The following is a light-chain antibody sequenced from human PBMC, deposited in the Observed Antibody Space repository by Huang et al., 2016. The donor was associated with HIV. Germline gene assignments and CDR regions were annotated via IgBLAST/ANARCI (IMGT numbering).Light chain of an antibody. CDR1: QSVSNY. J-gene: IGKJ3*01. Sequence: EFVLTQSPATLSLSPGERATLSCRASQSVSNYLAWYQQKPGQAPRLLIYDASNRAAGIPARFRGSGSGTDFTLTISSLAPEDFAVYYCQQRNSWPPIFTFGPGTKVDIK. V-gene: IGKV3-11*01. CDR3: QQRNSWPPIFT. CDR2: DAS.